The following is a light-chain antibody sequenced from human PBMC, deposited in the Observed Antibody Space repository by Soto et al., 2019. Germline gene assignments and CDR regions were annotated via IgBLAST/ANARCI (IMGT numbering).Light chain of an antibody. CDR1: KLGEKY. CDR2: EDT. Sequence: SYELTQPPSVSVSPGQTASITCSGEKLGEKYACWYQQKPGQSPLLVIYEDTKRPSGIPERFSGSNSGNTATLTISGTQAMDEADYYCQAWDSSNGVFGGGTKLTVL. J-gene: IGLJ2*01. V-gene: IGLV3-1*01. CDR3: QAWDSSNGV.